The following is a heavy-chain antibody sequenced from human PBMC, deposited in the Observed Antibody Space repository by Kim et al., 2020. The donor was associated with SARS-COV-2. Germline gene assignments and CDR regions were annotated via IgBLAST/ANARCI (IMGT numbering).Heavy chain of an antibody. CDR3: ASRRRWIAAHPEFDY. Sequence: PALKSRVTISVDTSKNQFSLKLSSVTAADTAVYYCASRRRWIAAHPEFDYWGQGTLVTVSS. J-gene: IGHJ4*02. D-gene: IGHD6-6*01. V-gene: IGHV4-34*01.